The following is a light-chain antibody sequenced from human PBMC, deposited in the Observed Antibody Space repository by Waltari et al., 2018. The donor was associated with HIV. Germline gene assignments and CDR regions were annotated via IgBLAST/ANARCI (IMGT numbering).Light chain of an antibody. CDR1: TSNIGAGYD. J-gene: IGLJ3*02. CDR2: TNT. CDR3: AAWDDSLSRPV. V-gene: IGLV1-40*01. Sequence: QSVLSQPPSVSGAPGQRVTISCTGSTSNIGAGYDVHWYQLLPGTAPKLLIYTNTYRPSGVPGRFSGSKSDTSASLAITGLQAEDAADYYCAAWDDSLSRPVFGGGTKLTVL.